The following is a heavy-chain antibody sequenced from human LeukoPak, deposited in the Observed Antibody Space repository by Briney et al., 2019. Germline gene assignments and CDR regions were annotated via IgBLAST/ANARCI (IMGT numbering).Heavy chain of an antibody. CDR3: ARVEGIAVAGTQYYFDY. CDR1: GGSISSSNYF. D-gene: IGHD6-19*01. J-gene: IGHJ4*02. Sequence: SETLSLTCTVSGGSISSSNYFWGWVRQPPGKGLEWIGSIYHSGSTYYNPSLKSRVTISVDTSKNQFSLKLSSVTAADTAVYYCARVEGIAVAGTQYYFDYWGQGTLVTVSS. CDR2: IYHSGST. V-gene: IGHV4-39*07.